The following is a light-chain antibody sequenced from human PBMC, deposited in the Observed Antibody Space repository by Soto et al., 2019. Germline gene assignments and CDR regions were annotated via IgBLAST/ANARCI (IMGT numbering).Light chain of an antibody. V-gene: IGKV1-9*01. CDR1: QGISSY. CDR3: QQLLSYPIT. CDR2: AAY. Sequence: DIQLTQSPSFLSASVGDRVTITCRASQGISSYLAWYQQKPGKAPKLLIYAAYTLQSGVQLRFSGSGSGTSFTLTISSLQPEDFATYYCQQLLSYPITFGQGTRVE. J-gene: IGKJ5*01.